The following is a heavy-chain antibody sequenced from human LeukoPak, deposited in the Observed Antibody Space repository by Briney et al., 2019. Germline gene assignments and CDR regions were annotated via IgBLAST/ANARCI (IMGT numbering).Heavy chain of an antibody. J-gene: IGHJ4*02. D-gene: IGHD2-21*02. CDR3: ARQSPGCGGDCYHFDY. CDR2: IYHSGST. Sequence: SQTLSLTCAVSGGSISSGGYSWSWIRQPPGKGLEWIGYIYHSGSTYYNPSLKSRVTISVDRSKNQFSLKLSSVTAADTAVYYCARQSPGCGGDCYHFDYWGQGTLVTVSS. CDR1: GGSISSGGYS. V-gene: IGHV4-30-2*01.